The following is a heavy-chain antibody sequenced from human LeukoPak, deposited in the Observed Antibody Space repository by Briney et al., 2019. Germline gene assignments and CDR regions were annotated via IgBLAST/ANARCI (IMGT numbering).Heavy chain of an antibody. V-gene: IGHV4-34*01. J-gene: IGHJ4*02. CDR3: ARHSRTYYDILTGPYGGSFDY. D-gene: IGHD3-9*01. Sequence: SGTLSLTCAVSGGSISSGGYYWSWIRQPPGKGLEWIGEINHSGSTNYNPSLKSRVTISVDTSKNQFSLKLSSVTAADTAVYYCARHSRTYYDILTGPYGGSFDYWGQRTLVTVSS. CDR2: INHSGST. CDR1: GGSISSGGYY.